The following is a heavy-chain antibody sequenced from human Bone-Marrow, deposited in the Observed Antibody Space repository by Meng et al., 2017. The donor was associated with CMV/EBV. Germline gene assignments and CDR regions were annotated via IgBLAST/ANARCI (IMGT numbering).Heavy chain of an antibody. CDR1: GFTFSSYW. CDR3: AKEVHQHYYYYYGMDV. V-gene: IGHV3-23*01. CDR2: ISGSGGST. J-gene: IGHJ6*02. Sequence: GGSLRLSCAASGFTFSSYWMSWVRQAPGKGLEWVSAISGSGGSTYYADSVKGRFTISRDNSKNTLYLQMNSLRAEDTAVYYCAKEVHQHYYYYYGMDVWGQGTTVTVSS.